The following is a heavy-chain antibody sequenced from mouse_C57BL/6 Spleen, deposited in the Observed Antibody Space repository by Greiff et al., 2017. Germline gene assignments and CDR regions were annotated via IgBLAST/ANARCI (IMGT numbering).Heavy chain of an antibody. CDR1: GYSITSGYY. CDR3: ARDYGSSLWYFDV. Sequence: ESGPGLVKPSQSLSLTCSVTGYSITSGYYWNWIRQFPGNKLEWMGYISYDGSNNYNPSLKNRISITRDTSKNQFFLKLNSVTTEDTATYYCARDYGSSLWYFDVWGTGTTVTVSS. CDR2: ISYDGSN. D-gene: IGHD1-1*01. V-gene: IGHV3-6*01. J-gene: IGHJ1*03.